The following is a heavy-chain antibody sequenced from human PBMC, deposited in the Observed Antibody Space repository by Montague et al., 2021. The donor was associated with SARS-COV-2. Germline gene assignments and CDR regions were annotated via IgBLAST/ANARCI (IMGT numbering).Heavy chain of an antibody. CDR3: VRDHPYGGPRGAYDI. CDR2: IYDGGAV. D-gene: IGHD4-23*01. CDR1: GGSITGYY. V-gene: IGHV4-59*01. Sequence: SETLSLTCTVSGGSITGYYWSWLRRSPGKGLEWIAHIYDGGAVNXNSSLGSRVTISTDTSKNQLSLKVNSVTAADTAVYYCVRDHPYGGPRGAYDIWGQGTVVTVSS. J-gene: IGHJ3*02.